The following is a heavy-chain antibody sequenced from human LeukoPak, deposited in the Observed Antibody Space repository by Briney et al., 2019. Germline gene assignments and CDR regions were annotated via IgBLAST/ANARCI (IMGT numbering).Heavy chain of an antibody. CDR3: ARVKTSQSHAFDI. CDR1: GGSFSGYY. CDR2: INHSGST. V-gene: IGHV4-34*01. Sequence: SETLSLTCAVYGGSFSGYYWSWFRQPPGKGLEWIGEINHSGSTNYNPSLKSRATISVDTSKNQFSLKLSSVTAAGTAVYYCARVKTSQSHAFDIWGQGTMVTVSS. J-gene: IGHJ3*02.